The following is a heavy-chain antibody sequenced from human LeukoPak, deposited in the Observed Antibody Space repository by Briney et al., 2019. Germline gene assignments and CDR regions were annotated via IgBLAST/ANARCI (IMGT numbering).Heavy chain of an antibody. CDR2: IRSKAKSYAT. CDR1: GFTFSGSA. V-gene: IGHV3-73*01. J-gene: IGHJ4*02. CDR3: TRSDNAILNFDY. Sequence: PGGSLRLSCAASGFTFSGSAMHWVRHASGKGLEWVGRIRSKAKSYATAYADAVKYRFTIYRDDSKNTAYLQTTSLNTEHTAVYYCTRSDNAILNFDYWGQGTLVTVSS. D-gene: IGHD1-14*01.